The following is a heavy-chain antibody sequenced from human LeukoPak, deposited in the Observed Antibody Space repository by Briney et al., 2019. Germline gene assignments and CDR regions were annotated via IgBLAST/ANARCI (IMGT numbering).Heavy chain of an antibody. D-gene: IGHD3-10*01. V-gene: IGHV1-2*02. CDR3: ARDRKMVGIAGGRFDY. CDR2: INPNSGGT. CDR1: GYTFTGYY. J-gene: IGHJ4*02. Sequence: GASVKVSCKASGYTFTGYYMHWVRQAPGQGLEWMGWINPNSGGTNYAQKFQGRVTMTRDTSISTAYMERSRLRSDDTAVYYCARDRKMVGIAGGRFDYWGQGTLVTVSS.